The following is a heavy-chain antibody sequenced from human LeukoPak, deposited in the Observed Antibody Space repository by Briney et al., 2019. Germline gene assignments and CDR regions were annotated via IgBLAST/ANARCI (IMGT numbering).Heavy chain of an antibody. CDR1: GGTFSSYA. CDR2: IIPIFGTA. V-gene: IGHV1-69*05. CDR3: AKDKARDGYGIDAFDI. Sequence: SVKVSCKASGGTFSSYAISWVRQAPGQGLEWMGGIIPIFGTANYAQKFQGRVTITTDESTSTAYMELSSLRSEDTAGHYCAKDKARDGYGIDAFDIWGQGTMVTVSS. J-gene: IGHJ3*02. D-gene: IGHD3-10*01.